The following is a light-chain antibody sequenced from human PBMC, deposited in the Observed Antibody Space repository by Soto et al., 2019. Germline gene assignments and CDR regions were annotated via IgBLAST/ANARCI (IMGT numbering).Light chain of an antibody. CDR1: SSNLGSNT. V-gene: IGLV1-44*01. CDR3: ASWEDSLNGWV. J-gene: IGLJ3*02. CDR2: SDD. Sequence: QSVLTQPPSASGTPGQRVTISCSGSSSNLGSNTVNWYQQLPGTAPKLLIYSDDQRPSGVPDRFSGSRSGSSASLAISGLQSGDEADYYCASWEDSLNGWVIGGGTKLTVL.